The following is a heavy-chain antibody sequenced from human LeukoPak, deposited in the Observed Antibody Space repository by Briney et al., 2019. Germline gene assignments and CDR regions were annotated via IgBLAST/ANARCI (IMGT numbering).Heavy chain of an antibody. CDR1: GGSISSGDYY. V-gene: IGHV4-30-2*01. Sequence: SQTLSLTCTVSGGSISSGDYYWNWIRQTPEKGLEWVGYIFHSGNTYYNPSLKSRVTISVDTSRNQFSLKLTSVTAADTAVYYCATSGLALLTWFDPWGRGTLVTVSS. CDR2: IFHSGNT. CDR3: ATSGLALLTWFDP. D-gene: IGHD1-7*01. J-gene: IGHJ5*02.